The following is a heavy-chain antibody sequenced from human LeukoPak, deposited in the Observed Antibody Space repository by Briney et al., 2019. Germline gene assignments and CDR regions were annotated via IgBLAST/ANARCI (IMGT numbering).Heavy chain of an antibody. CDR2: ISSSCSYI. Sequence: TGGSLRLSCAASGSTFSSYSMNWVRQAPGKGLEWVSSISSSCSYIYYADSVKGRFTISRDNAKNSLYLQMNSLRAEDTAVYYCARDSSPVTIFGVVELDPWGQGTLVTVSS. CDR1: GSTFSSYS. V-gene: IGHV3-21*01. CDR3: ARDSSPVTIFGVVELDP. D-gene: IGHD3-3*01. J-gene: IGHJ5*02.